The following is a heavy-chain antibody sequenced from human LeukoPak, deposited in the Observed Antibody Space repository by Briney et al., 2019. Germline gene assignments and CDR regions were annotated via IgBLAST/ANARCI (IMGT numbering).Heavy chain of an antibody. J-gene: IGHJ3*02. CDR1: GYTFTSYA. CDR3: ARAIVGATVDAFDI. D-gene: IGHD1-26*01. V-gene: IGHV7-4-1*02. Sequence: ASVKVSCKASGYTFTSYAMNWVRQAPGQGLEWMGWINTNTGNPTYAQGFTGRFVFSLDTFVSTAYLQISSLKAEDTAVYYCARAIVGATVDAFDIWGQGTMVTVSS. CDR2: INTNTGNP.